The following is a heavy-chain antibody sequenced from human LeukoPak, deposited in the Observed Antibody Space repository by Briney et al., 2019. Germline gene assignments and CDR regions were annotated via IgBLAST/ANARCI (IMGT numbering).Heavy chain of an antibody. D-gene: IGHD2-2*01. CDR3: ARGLVGIFDY. CDR2: IYTSGST. V-gene: IGHV4-4*07. J-gene: IGHJ4*02. Sequence: SETLFLTCNLPGGSIRSYYWSWIRQPAGEGLECIGRIYTSGSTNYNPSLTSRVTMSVDTYKNQFSLKLSSVTAADTAVYYCARGLVGIFDYWGQGTLVTVSS. CDR1: GGSIRSYY.